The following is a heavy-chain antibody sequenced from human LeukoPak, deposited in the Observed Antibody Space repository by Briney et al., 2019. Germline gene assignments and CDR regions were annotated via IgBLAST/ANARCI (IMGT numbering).Heavy chain of an antibody. Sequence: GGSLRLSCAASGFTFSSYGMHWVRQAPGKGLEWVAVISYDGSNTYYEDSMKGRFTISRDNSKNTLYLQMNSLRAEDTAVYYCAKDSSGWYRRHDAFDIWGQETMVTVSS. D-gene: IGHD6-19*01. CDR3: AKDSSGWYRRHDAFDI. CDR1: GFTFSSYG. V-gene: IGHV3-30*18. CDR2: ISYDGSNT. J-gene: IGHJ3*02.